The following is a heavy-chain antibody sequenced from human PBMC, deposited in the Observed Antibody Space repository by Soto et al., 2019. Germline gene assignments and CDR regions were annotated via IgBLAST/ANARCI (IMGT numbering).Heavy chain of an antibody. V-gene: IGHV4-59*01. CDR1: GGSISSYY. Sequence: SETLSLTCTVSGGSISSYYWSWIRQPPGKGLEWIGYIYYSGSTNYNPSLKSRFTISVDTSKNQFSLKLSSVTAADTAVYYCARTAYSSSWYFDYWGQGTLVTVSS. CDR3: ARTAYSSSWYFDY. CDR2: IYYSGST. D-gene: IGHD6-13*01. J-gene: IGHJ4*02.